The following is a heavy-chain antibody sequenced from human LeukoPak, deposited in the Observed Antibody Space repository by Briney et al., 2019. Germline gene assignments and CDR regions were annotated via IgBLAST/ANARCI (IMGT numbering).Heavy chain of an antibody. V-gene: IGHV1-2*02. CDR1: GYTFTDYY. Sequence: GASVTVSCKASGYTFTDYYIHWMRQAPGQGLECMGWINPKRGVTTYAQKFQGRVTMTRDTSITTAYMGLTRLRSDDTTIYYCARERNYGDYGNAFDVWGQGTKVTVSS. CDR2: INPKRGVT. J-gene: IGHJ3*01. D-gene: IGHD4-17*01. CDR3: ARERNYGDYGNAFDV.